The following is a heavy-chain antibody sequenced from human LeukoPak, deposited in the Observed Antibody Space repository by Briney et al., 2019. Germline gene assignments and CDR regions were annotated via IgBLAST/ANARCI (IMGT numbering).Heavy chain of an antibody. CDR2: ISGSGGST. CDR3: AKVGGGCSSTSCYFDYFDY. CDR1: GFTFSSYA. J-gene: IGHJ4*02. V-gene: IGHV3-23*01. D-gene: IGHD2-2*01. Sequence: PGGSLRLTCAASGFTFSSYAMSWVRQAPGKGLEWVSAISGSGGSTYYADSVKGRFTISRDNAKNTLYLQMNSLRAEDTAVYYCAKVGGGCSSTSCYFDYFDYWGQGTLVTVSS.